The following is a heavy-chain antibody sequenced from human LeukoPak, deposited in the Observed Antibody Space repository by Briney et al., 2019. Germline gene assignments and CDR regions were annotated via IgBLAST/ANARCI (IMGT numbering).Heavy chain of an antibody. J-gene: IGHJ4*02. CDR2: IYSGGTT. V-gene: IGHV3-66*02. CDR1: GFTVNSNF. CDR3: ASSYLGILTGYSY. Sequence: GGSLRLSCAASGFTVNSNFMSWVRQAPGKGLEWVLIIYSGGTTYYADSVKGRFTISRDNSKNTLYLQMNSLRAEDTAVYYCASSYLGILTGYSYWGQGTLVTVSS. D-gene: IGHD3-9*01.